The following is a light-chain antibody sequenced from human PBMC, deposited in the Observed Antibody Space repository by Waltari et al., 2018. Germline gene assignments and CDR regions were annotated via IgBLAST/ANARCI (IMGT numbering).Light chain of an antibody. J-gene: IGLJ3*02. Sequence: QSALTQPRSVSGSPGQSVTISCTGTSSDVGGYNYVSWYQHHPGKAPKLIIYDVTKRPSGCPDLFSASKSDNTASLTISGLQAAYEADYYCCSYAGSITFWVFGGGTKLTVL. CDR1: SSDVGGYNY. V-gene: IGLV2-11*01. CDR3: CSYAGSITFWV. CDR2: DVT.